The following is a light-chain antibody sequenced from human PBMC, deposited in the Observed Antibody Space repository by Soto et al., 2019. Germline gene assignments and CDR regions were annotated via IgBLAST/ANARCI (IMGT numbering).Light chain of an antibody. Sequence: QSALTQPASVSGSPGQSITISCTGTSSDVGGYNYVSWYQQHPGKAPKLMIYDVSNRPSGVSNRFSGSKSGNTASLTISGLQAEDEADYYCSPYTSSSSFGTGTKLTVL. V-gene: IGLV2-14*01. CDR1: SSDVGGYNY. J-gene: IGLJ1*01. CDR2: DVS. CDR3: SPYTSSSS.